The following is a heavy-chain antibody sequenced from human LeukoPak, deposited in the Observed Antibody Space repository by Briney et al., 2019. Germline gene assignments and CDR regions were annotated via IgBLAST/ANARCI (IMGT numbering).Heavy chain of an antibody. CDR3: ARAYSSGWYALDAFDI. D-gene: IGHD6-19*01. J-gene: IGHJ3*02. Sequence: GGSLRLSCAASGFTFSSYEMNWVRQAPGKGLEWVSSITRSNYIYYADSVKGRFTISRDNAKNSLYLQMNSLRAEDTAVYYCARAYSSGWYALDAFDIWGQGTMVTVSS. V-gene: IGHV3-21*01. CDR2: ITRSNYI. CDR1: GFTFSSYE.